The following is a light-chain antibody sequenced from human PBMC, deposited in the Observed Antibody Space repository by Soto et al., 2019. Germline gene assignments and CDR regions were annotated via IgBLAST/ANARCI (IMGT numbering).Light chain of an antibody. CDR2: AAS. CDR1: QSISSY. V-gene: IGKV1-39*01. Sequence: DIQMTQSPLSLSASVGDRVTITCRASQSISSYVNWYQQKPGEAPKLLIYAASRLQSGVPSRFSGSGSGTDFTLTNSSPQPEDFATYYCQQSNRTPLTCGQGTRLEIK. J-gene: IGKJ5*01. CDR3: QQSNRTPLT.